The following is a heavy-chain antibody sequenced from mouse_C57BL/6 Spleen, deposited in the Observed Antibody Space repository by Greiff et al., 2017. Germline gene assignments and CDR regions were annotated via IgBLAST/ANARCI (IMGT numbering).Heavy chain of an antibody. D-gene: IGHD1-1*01. CDR1: GFTFNTYA. CDR2: IRSKSSNYAT. Sequence: EVQGVESGGGLVQPKGSLKLSCAASGFTFNTYAMHWVRQAPGKGLEWVARIRSKSSNYATYYADSVKDRFTISRDDSQSMLYLQMNNLKTEDTAMYYCVRDDYYGSSYVGYFDVWGTGTTVTVSS. J-gene: IGHJ1*03. CDR3: VRDDYYGSSYVGYFDV. V-gene: IGHV10-3*01.